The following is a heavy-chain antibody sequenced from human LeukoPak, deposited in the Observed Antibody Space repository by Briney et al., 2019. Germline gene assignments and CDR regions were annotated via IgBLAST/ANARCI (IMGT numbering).Heavy chain of an antibody. J-gene: IGHJ4*02. CDR2: IRSSSSYI. V-gene: IGHV3-21*01. CDR3: ARDPQGYSSSWFDY. D-gene: IGHD6-13*01. Sequence: PGGSLRLSCAASGFSFSSYTMNWVRQAPGKGLEWVSSIRSSSSYIYYADSPKGRFTISRDNAKNSLYLQMNSLRAEDTAVYYCARDPQGYSSSWFDYWGQGTLVTVSS. CDR1: GFSFSSYT.